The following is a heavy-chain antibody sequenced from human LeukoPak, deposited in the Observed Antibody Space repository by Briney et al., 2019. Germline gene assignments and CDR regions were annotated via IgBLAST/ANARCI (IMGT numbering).Heavy chain of an antibody. V-gene: IGHV1-2*02. CDR3: ARKGVTFGGVITYNWFDP. CDR1: GYTFTGYY. Sequence: GASVKVSCKASGYTFTGYYLHWVRQAPGRGLEWMGWINPNSGGTNYAQKFQGRVTMTRDTSISTAYMELSSLRSGDTAVYYCARKGVTFGGVITYNWFDPWGQGTLVTVSS. J-gene: IGHJ5*02. CDR2: INPNSGGT. D-gene: IGHD3-16*02.